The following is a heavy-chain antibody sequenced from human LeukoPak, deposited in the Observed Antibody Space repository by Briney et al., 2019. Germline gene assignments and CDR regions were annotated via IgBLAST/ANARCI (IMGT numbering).Heavy chain of an antibody. D-gene: IGHD2-15*01. CDR2: IYYSGST. CDR1: GGSISSGDYY. CDR3: ARAHCSGGSCYSIRFDP. J-gene: IGHJ5*02. V-gene: IGHV4-30-4*01. Sequence: SQTLSLTCTVSGGSISSGDYYWSWIRQPPGKGLEWIGYIYYSGSTYYNPSLKSRVTISVDRSKNQFSLKLSSVTAADTAVYYCARAHCSGGSCYSIRFDPWGQGTLVTVSS.